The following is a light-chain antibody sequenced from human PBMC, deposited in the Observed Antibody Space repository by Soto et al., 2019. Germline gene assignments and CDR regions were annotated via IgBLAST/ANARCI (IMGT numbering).Light chain of an antibody. CDR2: DVS. V-gene: IGLV2-14*03. Sequence: QPASVSGSPGQSITISCTGTSSDVGGYNYVSWYQQHPGKAPKVMIYDVSNRPSGVSNRFSGSKSGNTASLTISGLQAEDEADYYCSSYTSTSTLAFGGGTQLTVL. CDR3: SSYTSTSTLA. J-gene: IGLJ2*01. CDR1: SSDVGGYNY.